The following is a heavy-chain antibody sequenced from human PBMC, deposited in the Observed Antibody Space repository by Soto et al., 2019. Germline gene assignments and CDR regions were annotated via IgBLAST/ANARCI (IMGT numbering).Heavy chain of an antibody. J-gene: IGHJ6*02. D-gene: IGHD3-10*01. CDR2: ISGSGGST. Sequence: GGSLRLSCAASGFTFSSYAMSWVRQAPGKGLEWVSAISGSGGSTYYADSVKGRFTISRDNSKNTLYLQMNSLRAEDTAVYYCAQVLGVSSGRYYYGMDVWGQGTTVTVSS. CDR1: GFTFSSYA. CDR3: AQVLGVSSGRYYYGMDV. V-gene: IGHV3-23*01.